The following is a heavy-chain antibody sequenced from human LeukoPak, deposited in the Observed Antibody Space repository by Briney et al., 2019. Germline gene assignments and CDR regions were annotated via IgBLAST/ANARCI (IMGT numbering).Heavy chain of an antibody. CDR3: ARGPGTVGLSP. D-gene: IGHD1/OR15-1a*01. CDR2: INHSGDT. CDR1: GTSFTHYY. V-gene: IGHV4-34*01. Sequence: SGTLSLTCNVSGTSFTHYYWSWIRQTPEKGLEWIGQINHSGDTSYNPSLRSRITLSVDRSKNQFSLKVTSVTAADTGVYYCARGPGTVGLSPWGQGTLVTVSS. J-gene: IGHJ5*02.